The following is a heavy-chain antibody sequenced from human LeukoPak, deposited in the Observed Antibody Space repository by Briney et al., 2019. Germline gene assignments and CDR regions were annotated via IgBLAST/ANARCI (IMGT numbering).Heavy chain of an antibody. Sequence: GGSLRLSCAASGFTFSSYAMSWVRQAPGKGLEWVSAIRGSGGSTYYADSVKGRFTISRDNSENTLYLQMNSLRAEDTAVYYCAKDRSWYSYGPDYWGQGTLVTVSS. CDR1: GFTFSSYA. CDR3: AKDRSWYSYGPDY. J-gene: IGHJ4*02. V-gene: IGHV3-23*01. D-gene: IGHD5-18*01. CDR2: IRGSGGST.